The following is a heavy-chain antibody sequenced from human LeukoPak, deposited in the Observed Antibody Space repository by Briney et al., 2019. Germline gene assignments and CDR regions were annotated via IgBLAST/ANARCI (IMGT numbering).Heavy chain of an antibody. CDR2: IIYNATT. CDR3: ARHRFYYGLGV. Sequence: SETLSLTCTVAGASIRSDTSYWAWIRQPPGEGLEWIGSIIYNATTSYSPSLKSRVTISVYTSKNQFSLRLTSVTGADSAVYYCARHRFYYGLGVWGQGTTVTVTS. D-gene: IGHD3-3*01. V-gene: IGHV4-39*01. CDR1: GASIRSDTSY. J-gene: IGHJ6*02.